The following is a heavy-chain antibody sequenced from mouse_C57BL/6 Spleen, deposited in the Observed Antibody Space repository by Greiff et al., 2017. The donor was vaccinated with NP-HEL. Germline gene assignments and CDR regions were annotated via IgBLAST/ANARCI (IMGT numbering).Heavy chain of an antibody. D-gene: IGHD1-1*01. CDR1: GYTFTSYW. V-gene: IGHV1-55*01. CDR3: ARCYYYGSHWYFDV. CDR2: IYPGSGST. J-gene: IGHJ1*03. Sequence: QVQLQQPGAELVKPGASVKMSCKASGYTFTSYWITWVKQRPGQGLEWIGDIYPGSGSTNYNEKFKSKATLTVDTSSSTAYMQLSSLTSEDSAVFYCARCYYYGSHWYFDVWGTGTTVTVSS.